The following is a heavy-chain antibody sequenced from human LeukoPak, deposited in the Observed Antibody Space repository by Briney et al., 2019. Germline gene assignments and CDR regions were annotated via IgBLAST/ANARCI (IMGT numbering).Heavy chain of an antibody. J-gene: IGHJ4*02. CDR3: ARDSEMATIEGFDY. CDR2: INPSGGST. D-gene: IGHD5-24*01. CDR1: GYTFTTYY. Sequence: GASVKVSCKVSGYTFTTYYMHWVRQAPGQGLEWMGIINPSGGSTIYAQRFQGRVTMTRDTSTSTVFVELSSLRSEDTAVYFCARDSEMATIEGFDYWGQGTLVTVSS. V-gene: IGHV1-46*01.